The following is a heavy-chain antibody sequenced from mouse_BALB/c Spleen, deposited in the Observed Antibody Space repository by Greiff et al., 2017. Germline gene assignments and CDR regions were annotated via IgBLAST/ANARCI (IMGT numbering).Heavy chain of an antibody. D-gene: IGHD1-1*01. CDR2: IDPYNGGT. Sequence: VQLKQSGPELVKPGASVTVSCTASGYSFTDYNMYWVKQSHGKSLEWIVYIDPYNGGTSYNQKFKGKATMTVDKSSSTAYMELARLTSEDSAIYYCARYGDGIRAMDYWGQGTSVTVSS. J-gene: IGHJ4*01. V-gene: IGHV1S135*01. CDR3: ARYGDGIRAMDY. CDR1: GYSFTDYN.